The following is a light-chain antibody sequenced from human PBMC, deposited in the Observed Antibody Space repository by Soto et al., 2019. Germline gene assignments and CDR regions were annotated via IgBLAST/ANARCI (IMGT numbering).Light chain of an antibody. V-gene: IGLV2-14*01. CDR3: SSYSSTSTLFV. J-gene: IGLJ1*01. CDR2: EVS. CDR1: SSDVGNYDY. Sequence: QSVLTQPASVSGSPGQSITISCTGTSSDVGNYDYVSWYQHQPGKPPKLMIYEVSHRPSGVSDRFSGSKSGNTASLTISGLQAADEADYYCSSYSSTSTLFVFGTGTKVNVL.